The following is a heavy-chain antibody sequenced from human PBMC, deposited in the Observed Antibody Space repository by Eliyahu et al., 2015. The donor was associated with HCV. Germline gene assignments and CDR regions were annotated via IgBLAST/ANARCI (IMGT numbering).Heavy chain of an antibody. V-gene: IGHV4-34*01. CDR1: GGSFSGYY. CDR2: INHXGST. CDR3: ARGDYGDYYFDY. D-gene: IGHD4-17*01. J-gene: IGHJ4*02. Sequence: QVQLQQWGAGLXKPSETLSLXCAVYGGSFSGYYWSWIRQPPGKGLEWIGEINHXGSTNYNPSXKSRVTISVDTSKNQFSLKLSSVTAADTAVYYCARGDYGDYYFDYWGQGTLVTVSS.